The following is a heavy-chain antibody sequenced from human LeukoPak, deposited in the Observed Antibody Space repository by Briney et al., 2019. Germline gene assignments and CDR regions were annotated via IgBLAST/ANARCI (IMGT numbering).Heavy chain of an antibody. CDR3: ARGLGSCTGGTCGWYFDL. CDR1: GFTFSSYD. Sequence: GGSLRLSCAASGFTFSSYDMHWVRQAPGKGLEWVSVIHTGGDTYYPDSVKGRFTISRENAKNSLYLQMNSLRAGDTAVYYCARGLGSCTGGTCGWYFDLWGRGTLVTVSS. V-gene: IGHV3-13*01. CDR2: IHTGGDT. J-gene: IGHJ2*01. D-gene: IGHD2-15*01.